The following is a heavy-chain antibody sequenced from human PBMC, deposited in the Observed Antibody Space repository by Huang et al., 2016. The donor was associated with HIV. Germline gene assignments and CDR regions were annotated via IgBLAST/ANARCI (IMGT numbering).Heavy chain of an antibody. CDR3: AHSTDASAATFYFDF. D-gene: IGHD6-25*01. CDR2: MYSNGAW. V-gene: IGHV2-5*01. CDR1: GFSLTPTGVG. J-gene: IGHJ4*02. Sequence: QITLRESGPALVKPTQTLTLTCTFSGFSLTPTGVGVVWIRQPPGQALEWLAFMYSNGAWRYRPSLSSRLTITKDTSKNQVVLTMTNMDPVDTATYYCAHSTDASAATFYFDFWGQGTLVAVSS.